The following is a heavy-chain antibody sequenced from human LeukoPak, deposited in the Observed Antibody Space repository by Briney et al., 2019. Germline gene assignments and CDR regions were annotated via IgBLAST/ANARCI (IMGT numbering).Heavy chain of an antibody. J-gene: IGHJ3*02. V-gene: IGHV1-69*13. CDR2: IIPIFGTA. Sequence: SVKVSCKSSGGTFSSYAISWVRQAPGQGLEWMGGIIPIFGTANYAQKFQGRVTITADESTSTAYMELSSLRSEDTAVYYCARDREEYSSSWYVAFDIWGQGTMVTVSS. D-gene: IGHD6-13*01. CDR1: GGTFSSYA. CDR3: ARDREEYSSSWYVAFDI.